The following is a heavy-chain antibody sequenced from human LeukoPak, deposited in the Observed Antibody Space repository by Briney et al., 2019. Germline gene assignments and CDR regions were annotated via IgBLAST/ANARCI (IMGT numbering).Heavy chain of an antibody. D-gene: IGHD2-21*01. CDR3: AREGIVYYYYYYGMDV. CDR1: GFTFSSYE. V-gene: IGHV3-48*03. Sequence: PGGSLRLSCAASGFTFSSYEMNWVRQAPGKGLEWLSYISSSGSTIYYADSVKGRFTISRDNAKNSLYLQMNSLRAEDTAVYYCAREGIVYYYYYYGMDVWGQGTTVTVSS. CDR2: ISSSGSTI. J-gene: IGHJ6*02.